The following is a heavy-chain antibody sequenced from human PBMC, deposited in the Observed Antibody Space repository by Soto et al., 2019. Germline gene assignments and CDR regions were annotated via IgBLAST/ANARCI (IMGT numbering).Heavy chain of an antibody. J-gene: IGHJ5*02. CDR2: ISGSGIST. CDR3: ARDHKFGEPP. V-gene: IGHV3-23*01. Sequence: EVQLLESGGGLVQPGGSLRLSCAAYGFTFSSYAMSWVRQAPGKGLEWVSAISGSGISTYYADSVKGRFTISRDNSKNTLYLQMNSLRADETAMYYCARDHKFGEPPWVQGTLVTVSS. CDR1: GFTFSSYA. D-gene: IGHD3-10*01.